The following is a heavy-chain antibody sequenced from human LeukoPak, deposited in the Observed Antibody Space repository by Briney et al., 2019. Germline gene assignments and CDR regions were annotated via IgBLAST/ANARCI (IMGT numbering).Heavy chain of an antibody. Sequence: GGSLRLSCAASGFTFSSYAMSWVRQAPGKGLEWVSAISGSGGSTYYADSVKGQFTISRDNSKNTLYLQMNSLRAEDTAVYYCAKDPSLITIFGVDFDYWGQGTLVTVSS. D-gene: IGHD3-3*01. CDR1: GFTFSSYA. CDR3: AKDPSLITIFGVDFDY. J-gene: IGHJ4*02. V-gene: IGHV3-23*01. CDR2: ISGSGGST.